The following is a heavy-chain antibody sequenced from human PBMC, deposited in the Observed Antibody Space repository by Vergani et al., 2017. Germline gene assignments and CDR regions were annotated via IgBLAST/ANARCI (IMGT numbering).Heavy chain of an antibody. V-gene: IGHV1-2*02. Sequence: QVQLVQSGAEVKKPGASVKVSCKASGYTFTGYYKHWVRQAPGQGLEWMGWINPNSGGTNYAQKFQGRVTMTRDTSISTAYMELSRLRSDDTAVYYCARAQYYYDSSGYSDAFDIWGQGTMVTVSS. CDR2: INPNSGGT. D-gene: IGHD3-22*01. J-gene: IGHJ3*02. CDR3: ARAQYYYDSSGYSDAFDI. CDR1: GYTFTGYY.